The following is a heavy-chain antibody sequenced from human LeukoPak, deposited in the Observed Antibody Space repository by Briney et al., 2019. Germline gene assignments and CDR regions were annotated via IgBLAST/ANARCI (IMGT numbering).Heavy chain of an antibody. CDR3: TSPVVAAR. V-gene: IGHV3-73*01. Sequence: GGSLKLSCAASGFTFSGSAMHWGRQASGKGLEWVGRIRSKANSYATAYAASVKGRFTISRDDSKNTAYLQMNSLKTEDTAVYYCTSPVVAARGGQGTLVTVSS. D-gene: IGHD6-6*01. CDR1: GFTFSGSA. CDR2: IRSKANSYAT. J-gene: IGHJ4*02.